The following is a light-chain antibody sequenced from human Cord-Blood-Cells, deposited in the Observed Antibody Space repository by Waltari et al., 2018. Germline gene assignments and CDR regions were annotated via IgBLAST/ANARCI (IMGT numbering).Light chain of an antibody. V-gene: IGLV3-21*04. CDR3: QVWDSSSDHYV. CDR1: NIGSKS. CDR2: YDS. Sequence: SYVLTQPPSVSVAPGKTARITCGGNNIGSKSVQWYQQKPGQAPVLVIYYDSDRPSGIPERFSGSNSGNTATLTISSVEAGDEADYYCQVWDSSSDHYVFGTGTKVTVL. J-gene: IGLJ1*01.